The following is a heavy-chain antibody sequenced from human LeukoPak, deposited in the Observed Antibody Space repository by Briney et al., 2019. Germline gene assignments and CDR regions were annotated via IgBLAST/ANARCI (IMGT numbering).Heavy chain of an antibody. CDR3: ARESGGGIGSYSEYFQH. D-gene: IGHD1-26*01. V-gene: IGHV1-2*02. CDR1: GYTFTYYY. CDR2: MNPNSGCT. J-gene: IGHJ1*01. Sequence: GSSVKVSCKASGYTFTYYYMHWVRQAPGQGLEWMGWMNPNSGCTNYAQKFPGRMTMTRDTSITTDNMELSKLRSDDTAVYCCARESGGGIGSYSEYFQHWGQGTLVTVSS.